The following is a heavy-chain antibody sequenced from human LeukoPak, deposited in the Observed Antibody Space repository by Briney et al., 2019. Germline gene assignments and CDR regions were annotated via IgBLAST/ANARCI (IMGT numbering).Heavy chain of an antibody. Sequence: SETLSLTCTVSGGSISSSTSYWGWIRQPPGKGLEWIGSIYHSGSTYYNPSLKSRVTISVDTSKNQFSLKLSSVTAADAAVYYCARLSAWWLADYWGRGILVTVSS. CDR2: IYHSGST. CDR3: ARLSAWWLADY. CDR1: GGSISSSTSY. J-gene: IGHJ4*02. V-gene: IGHV4-39*01. D-gene: IGHD2-15*01.